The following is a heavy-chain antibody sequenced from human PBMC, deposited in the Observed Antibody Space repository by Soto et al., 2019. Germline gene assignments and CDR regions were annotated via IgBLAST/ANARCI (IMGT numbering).Heavy chain of an antibody. CDR1: GWSFSGYY. CDR3: ARGSIVVVPAAIGGYYYYYMDV. J-gene: IGHJ6*03. V-gene: IGHV4-34*01. Sequence: SETLSLTCAFYGWSFSGYYWSWIRQPPGKGLEWIGEINHSGSTNYNPSLKSRVTISVDTSKNQFSLKLSSVTAADTAVYYCARGSIVVVPAAIGGYYYYYMDVWGKGTTVTVSS. D-gene: IGHD2-2*02. CDR2: INHSGST.